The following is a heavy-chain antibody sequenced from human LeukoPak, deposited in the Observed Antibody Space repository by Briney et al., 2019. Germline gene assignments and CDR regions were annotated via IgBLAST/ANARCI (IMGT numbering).Heavy chain of an antibody. CDR3: ARDQSVTNHYYGMDV. CDR1: GFTFRSYA. Sequence: GGSLRLSCAASGFTFRSYAMSWVRQAPGKGLEWVSRINGGGDSTDYADSVKGRFTISRDNSENTLYLQMNSLRAEDTAIYYCARDQSVTNHYYGMDVWGQGTTVTVSS. CDR2: INGGGDST. J-gene: IGHJ6*02. D-gene: IGHD4-17*01. V-gene: IGHV3-23*01.